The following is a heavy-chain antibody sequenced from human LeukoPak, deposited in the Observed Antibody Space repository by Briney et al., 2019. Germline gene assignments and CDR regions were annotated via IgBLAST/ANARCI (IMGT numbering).Heavy chain of an antibody. CDR3: ARHKAPPPRYYDFWSARGWFDP. D-gene: IGHD3-3*01. J-gene: IGHJ5*02. CDR1: EYSFTSYW. CDR2: IRPGNPEI. Sequence: GESLKISCKASEYSFTSYWIGWVRQMPGKGLEWVGNIRPGNPEIRYSPSFQGQVTLSADKSISTAYLQWSSLKASDTAMYYCARHKAPPPRYYDFWSARGWFDPWGQGTLVTVSS. V-gene: IGHV5-51*01.